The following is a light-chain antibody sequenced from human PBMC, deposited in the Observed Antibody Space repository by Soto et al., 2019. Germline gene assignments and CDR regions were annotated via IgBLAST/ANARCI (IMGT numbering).Light chain of an antibody. CDR2: EVT. CDR3: CSYAGDVTVL. V-gene: IGLV2-8*01. J-gene: IGLJ2*01. Sequence: QSALTQPPSASGSPGQSVTISCTGTSSAVGGYNYVSWYQRHPGKAPKLLISEVTKRPSGVPDRFSGSKSGNPASLTVSGLQAEDEADYYCCSYAGDVTVLFGGGTKLTVL. CDR1: SSAVGGYNY.